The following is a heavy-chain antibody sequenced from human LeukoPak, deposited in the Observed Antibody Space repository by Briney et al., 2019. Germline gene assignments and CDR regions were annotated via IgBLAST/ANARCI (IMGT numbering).Heavy chain of an antibody. CDR2: IYYSGST. CDR1: AGSISSYY. J-gene: IGHJ4*02. CDR3: ARTHDYGDYPTTYFDY. V-gene: IGHV4-59*01. Sequence: SETLSLTCTVSAGSISSYYWSWIRQPPGKGLEWIGYIYYSGSTNYNPSLKSRVTMSVDMSKNQFSLKLSSVTAADTAVYYCARTHDYGDYPTTYFDYWGQGALVTVSS. D-gene: IGHD4-17*01.